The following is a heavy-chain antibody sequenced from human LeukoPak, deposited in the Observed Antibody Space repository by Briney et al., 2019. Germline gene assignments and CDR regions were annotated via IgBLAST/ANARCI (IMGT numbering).Heavy chain of an antibody. J-gene: IGHJ3*02. D-gene: IGHD2-2*01. CDR2: ISGSGGST. CDR1: GFTFSSYA. CDR3: AYIVVVPAATDAFDI. Sequence: RGSLRLSCAASGFTFSSYAMSWVRQAPGKGLEWVSAISGSGGSTYYADSVKGRFTISRDNSKNTLYLQMNSLRAEDTAVYYCAYIVVVPAATDAFDIWGQGTMVTVSS. V-gene: IGHV3-23*01.